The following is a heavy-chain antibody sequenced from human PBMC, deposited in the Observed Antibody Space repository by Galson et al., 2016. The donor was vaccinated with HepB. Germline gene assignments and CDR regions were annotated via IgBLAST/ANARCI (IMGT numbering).Heavy chain of an antibody. V-gene: IGHV5-51*01. CDR2: IYAGDSDT. CDR1: GYTFTSYW. CDR3: ARSSRFPWEDCDY. D-gene: IGHD1-26*01. Sequence: QSGAEVKKPGESLKISCKGSGYTFTSYWIAWVRRVPGRGLEWMGIIYAGDSDTRYSPSFQGQVTISADKSTTTAYLQWSSLKASDTATYYCARSSRFPWEDCDYWGQGTKVTVSS. J-gene: IGHJ4*02.